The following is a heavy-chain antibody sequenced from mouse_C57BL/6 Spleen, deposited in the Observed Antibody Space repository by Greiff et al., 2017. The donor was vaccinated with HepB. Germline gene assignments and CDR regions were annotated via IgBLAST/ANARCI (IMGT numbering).Heavy chain of an antibody. CDR3: ARFYGNYDYAMDY. CDR2: IYPGDGDT. D-gene: IGHD2-1*01. Sequence: VQLQQSGPELVKPGASVKISCKASGYAFSSSWMNWVKQRPGKGLEWIGRIYPGDGDTNYNGKFKGKATLTADKSSSTAYMQLSSLTSEDSAVYFCARFYGNYDYAMDYWGQGTSVTVSS. J-gene: IGHJ4*01. CDR1: GYAFSSSW. V-gene: IGHV1-82*01.